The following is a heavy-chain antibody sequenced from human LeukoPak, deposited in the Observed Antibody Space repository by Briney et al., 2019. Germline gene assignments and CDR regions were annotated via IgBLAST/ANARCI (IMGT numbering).Heavy chain of an antibody. Sequence: PGRSLRLSCAASGFTFSRYGMHWVRQAPGKGLEWVAVISFDGSNKYYADSVKGRFTISSDNSKNTLYLQMNSLRAEDTAVYYCAKVIFACSSASCSNYYYYGVDVWGQGTTVTVSS. CDR2: ISFDGSNK. V-gene: IGHV3-30*18. CDR3: AKVIFACSSASCSNYYYYGVDV. D-gene: IGHD2-2*01. CDR1: GFTFSRYG. J-gene: IGHJ6*02.